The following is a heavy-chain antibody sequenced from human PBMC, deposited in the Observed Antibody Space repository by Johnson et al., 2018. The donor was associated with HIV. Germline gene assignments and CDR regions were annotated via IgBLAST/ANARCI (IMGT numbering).Heavy chain of an antibody. J-gene: IGHJ3*02. D-gene: IGHD6-19*01. CDR2: ISSSDSSI. Sequence: QVQLVESGGGLVKPGGSLRLSCVASGFTFKDHYMSWIRQAPGKGLEWVSYISSSDSSIYYADSVKGRFTIPRDNAKNSLYLQMNSLRAEDTAVYYCARVGSSGWLGRAFDIWGQGTMVTVSS. V-gene: IGHV3-11*04. CDR3: ARVGSSGWLGRAFDI. CDR1: GFTFKDHY.